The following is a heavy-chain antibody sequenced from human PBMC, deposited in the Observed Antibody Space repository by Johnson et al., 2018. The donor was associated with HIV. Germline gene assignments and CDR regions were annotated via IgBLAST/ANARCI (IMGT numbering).Heavy chain of an antibody. CDR2: VKSKTDGGTT. CDR3: TTDSGWVPLEAFDI. J-gene: IGHJ3*02. D-gene: IGHD6-19*01. V-gene: IGHV3-15*01. Sequence: VQLVESGGDLVKAGGSLRLSCAASGSTFSDYYMSWIRQAPGKGLEWVGRVKSKTDGGTTDYTAPVKGRFTISRDDSKNTLYLQMNSLKTEDTAVYYCTTDSGWVPLEAFDIWGQGTMVTVSS. CDR1: GSTFSDYY.